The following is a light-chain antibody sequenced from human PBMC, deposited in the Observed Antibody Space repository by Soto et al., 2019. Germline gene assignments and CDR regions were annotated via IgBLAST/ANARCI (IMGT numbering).Light chain of an antibody. CDR2: AAS. CDR1: ESISRH. Sequence: DIQMTQSPSSLSASVGDRVTITCRASESISRHLNWYQQKPGKAPNLLIYAASTLQNGVASRFSGSGSGTDFTLTISILQHEDFATYYSQQSYSTLSISFGNGTRLEIK. J-gene: IGKJ5*01. V-gene: IGKV1-39*01. CDR3: QQSYSTLSIS.